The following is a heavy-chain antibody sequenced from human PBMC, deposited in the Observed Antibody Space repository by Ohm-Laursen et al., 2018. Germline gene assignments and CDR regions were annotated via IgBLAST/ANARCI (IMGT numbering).Heavy chain of an antibody. CDR2: ISYEGSNK. D-gene: IGHD5-24*01. J-gene: IGHJ1*01. Sequence: SLRLSCAVSGFTFSIYGMHWVRQAPGKGLEWVAAISYEGSNKFYADSLKGRFTIFRDNSQNTVYLQMDSLRAEDTAVYYCVKPTGHKIVASMGFASWGQGTLVTVSS. CDR3: VKPTGHKIVASMGFAS. V-gene: IGHV3-30*18. CDR1: GFTFSIYG.